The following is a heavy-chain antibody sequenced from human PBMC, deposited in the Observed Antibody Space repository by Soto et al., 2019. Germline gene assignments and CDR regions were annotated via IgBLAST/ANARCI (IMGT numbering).Heavy chain of an antibody. CDR2: ISGSGGST. J-gene: IGHJ4*02. CDR3: TIYSSSWYSRYFDY. D-gene: IGHD6-13*01. CDR1: GFTFSSYA. Sequence: PGGSLRLSCAASGFTFSSYAMSWVRQAPGKGLEWVSAISGSGGSTYYADSVKGRFTISRDNSKNTLCLQMNSLRAEDTAVYYCTIYSSSWYSRYFDYWGQGTLVTVSS. V-gene: IGHV3-23*01.